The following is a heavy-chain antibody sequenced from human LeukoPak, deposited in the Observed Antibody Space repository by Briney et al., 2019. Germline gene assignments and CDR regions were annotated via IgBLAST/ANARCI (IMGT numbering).Heavy chain of an antibody. CDR1: GFTFSSHW. Sequence: PGGSLKLSCEASGFTFSSHWMSWVRQAPGKGLQWVANIKPDGSDKYYVDSVKGRFTISRDNAKNSLSLQMNSLRAEDTAVYYCAKLPYGDYNHHWGQGTLVTVSS. J-gene: IGHJ5*02. V-gene: IGHV3-7*05. D-gene: IGHD4-17*01. CDR3: AKLPYGDYNHH. CDR2: IKPDGSDK.